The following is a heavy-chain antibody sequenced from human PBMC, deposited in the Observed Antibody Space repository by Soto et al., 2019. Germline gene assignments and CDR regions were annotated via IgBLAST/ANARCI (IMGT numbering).Heavy chain of an antibody. CDR3: GRVVEGATRHTDPDS. Sequence: SETLSLTCTVSGVSIHNSHSFWAWIRQPPGKGLQFIASVYHNGGAHYNSSLKSRVTISVDTANNQISLRMRSLTAADTAFYYCGRVVEGATRHTDPDSWGQGILVTVSS. V-gene: IGHV4-39*01. J-gene: IGHJ5*01. CDR2: VYHNGGA. CDR1: GVSIHNSHSF. D-gene: IGHD2-21*01.